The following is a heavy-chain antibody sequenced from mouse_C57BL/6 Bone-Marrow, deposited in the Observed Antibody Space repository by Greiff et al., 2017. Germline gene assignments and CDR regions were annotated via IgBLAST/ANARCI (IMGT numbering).Heavy chain of an antibody. J-gene: IGHJ3*01. CDR2: IYPGDGDT. Sequence: QVQLQQPGPELVKPGASVKISCKASGYAFSSSWMYWVKQRPGTGLEWIGRIYPGDGDTNYNGKLKGKATLTAANSSSTTYMLLSSLSSEDSAVYFSARGGYDSWFAYRGQETLVTVSA. D-gene: IGHD2-2*01. V-gene: IGHV1-82*01. CDR1: GYAFSSSW. CDR3: ARGGYDSWFAY.